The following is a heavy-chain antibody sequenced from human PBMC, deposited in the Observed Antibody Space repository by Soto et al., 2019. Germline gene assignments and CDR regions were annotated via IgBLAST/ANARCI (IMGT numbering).Heavy chain of an antibody. Sequence: QVQLVQSGPEVKKPGASVKVSCKASGYTFTNYGITWVRQAPGQGLEWMGWITASNGNTNYARDIQGRLTLTRDTSTSTAYMELRSLRSDDTAVYYCARGASCSSASCYDNCHSGLAVWGQGTTVIVSS. CDR2: ITASNGNT. CDR3: ARGASCSSASCYDNCHSGLAV. CDR1: GYTFTNYG. J-gene: IGHJ6*02. V-gene: IGHV1-18*01. D-gene: IGHD2-2*01.